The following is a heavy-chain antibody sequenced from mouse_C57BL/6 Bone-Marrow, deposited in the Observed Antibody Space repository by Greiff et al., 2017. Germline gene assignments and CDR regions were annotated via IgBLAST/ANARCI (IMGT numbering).Heavy chain of an antibody. Sequence: QVQLQQSGAELAKPGASVKLSCKASGYTFTSYWMHWVKQRPGQGLEWIGYINPSSGYTKYNQKFKDKATLTADKSSSTAYMQLSSLTYEDSAVYDCDRIRSRGYPWFAYWGQGTLVTVSA. J-gene: IGHJ3*01. CDR3: DRIRSRGYPWFAY. D-gene: IGHD3-1*01. V-gene: IGHV1-7*01. CDR2: INPSSGYT. CDR1: GYTFTSYW.